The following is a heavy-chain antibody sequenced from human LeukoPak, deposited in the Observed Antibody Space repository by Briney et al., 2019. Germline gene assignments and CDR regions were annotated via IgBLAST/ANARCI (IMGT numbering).Heavy chain of an antibody. CDR1: GFTFSSYS. V-gene: IGHV3-21*01. J-gene: IGHJ4*02. Sequence: GGSLRLSCAASGFTFSSYSMNWVRQTSGKGLEWVSAISSDSNYIYYADSVKGRFTISRDNAQNSLYLQMNSLRAEDTAVYYCAREGYDYQLDYWGQGTLVTVSS. D-gene: IGHD1-1*01. CDR2: ISSDSNYI. CDR3: AREGYDYQLDY.